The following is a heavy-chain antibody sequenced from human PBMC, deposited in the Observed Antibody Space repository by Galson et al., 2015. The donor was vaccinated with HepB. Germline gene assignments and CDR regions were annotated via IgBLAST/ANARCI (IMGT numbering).Heavy chain of an antibody. V-gene: IGHV3-23*01. CDR3: AKQEGHPLPNYCFDY. CDR1: GFSFSDFA. Sequence: SLRLSCAASGFSFSDFAMSWVRQAPGRGLEWVSGIGGSGATRYYADSVKGRFTVSRDNSRSTLYLQMSSLRAEDTAVYYCAKQEGHPLPNYCFDYWGQGTLVTVSS. J-gene: IGHJ4*02. D-gene: IGHD4/OR15-4a*01. CDR2: IGGSGATR.